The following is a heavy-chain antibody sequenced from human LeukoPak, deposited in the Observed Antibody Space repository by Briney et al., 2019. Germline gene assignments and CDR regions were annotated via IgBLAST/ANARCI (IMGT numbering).Heavy chain of an antibody. V-gene: IGHV4-39*01. CDR3: ARGDYDSSGPNY. CDR1: GGSISSSSYY. Sequence: PSETLSLTCTVSGGSISSSSYYWGWIRQPPGKGLEWIGSIYYSGSTYYNPSLKSRVTISVDTSKNQFSLKLSSVTAAGTAVYYCARGDYDSSGPNYWGQGTLVTVSS. D-gene: IGHD3-22*01. CDR2: IYYSGST. J-gene: IGHJ4*02.